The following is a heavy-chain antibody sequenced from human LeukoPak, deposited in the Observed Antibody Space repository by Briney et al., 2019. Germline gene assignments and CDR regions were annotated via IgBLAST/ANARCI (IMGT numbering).Heavy chain of an antibody. J-gene: IGHJ6*02. CDR3: ATGSLGDYYYGMDV. CDR1: GFTVRSNY. CDR2: IQGGGTT. Sequence: AGGSLRLSCAASGFTVRSNYMRWVRQAPGQGLEWDSVIQGGGTTFYADSVKGRFTISRDDSKTPLYLQMKRLRAEDTAVYYCATGSLGDYYYGMDVWGQGTTVTVSS. V-gene: IGHV3-66*01. D-gene: IGHD6-13*01.